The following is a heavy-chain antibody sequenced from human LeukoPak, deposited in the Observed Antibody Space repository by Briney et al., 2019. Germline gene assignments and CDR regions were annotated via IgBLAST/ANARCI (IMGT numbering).Heavy chain of an antibody. CDR3: AKVRLDSSGYPLDAFDI. CDR1: GFTFSSYG. Sequence: PGGSLRLSCAASGFTFSSYGMHWVRQAPGKGLEWVAFIHFDGSTKYSGDSVKGRFTISRDNSKNTSYLQMDSLRPEDTAVYYCAKVRLDSSGYPLDAFDIWGQGTMVTVSS. J-gene: IGHJ3*02. D-gene: IGHD3-22*01. CDR2: IHFDGSTK. V-gene: IGHV3-30*02.